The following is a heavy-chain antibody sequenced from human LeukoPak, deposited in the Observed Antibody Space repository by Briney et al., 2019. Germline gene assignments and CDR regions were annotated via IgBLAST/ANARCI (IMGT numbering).Heavy chain of an antibody. V-gene: IGHV3-66*02. CDR3: ARLGTENYYYMDV. CDR2: IYSGGST. J-gene: IGHJ6*03. Sequence: GGSLRLSCAASGFTVSSNYKSWVRQAPGKGLEWVSVIYSGGSTYYADSVKGRFTISRDNSKNTLYLQMNSLRAEDTAVYYCARLGTENYYYMDVWGKGTTVTVSS. CDR1: GFTVSSNY. D-gene: IGHD1-1*01.